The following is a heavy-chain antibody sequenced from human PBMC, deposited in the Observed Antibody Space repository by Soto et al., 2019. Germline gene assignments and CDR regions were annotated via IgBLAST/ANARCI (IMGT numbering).Heavy chain of an antibody. CDR3: ARRGNYYAGDSSSLPKLGLFEY. Sequence: QVQLVESGGGVVQPGRSLRLSCAASGFSFSTFAMHWVRQAPGKGLEWVAIIWYDGSNKFYVDSVKGRFSISRDNSRNALYMHMNSLRAEDTAVYYCARRGNYYAGDSSSLPKLGLFEYGGKGTPVTVSS. CDR2: IWYDGSNK. J-gene: IGHJ4*02. V-gene: IGHV3-30-3*01. CDR1: GFSFSTFA. D-gene: IGHD3-10*01.